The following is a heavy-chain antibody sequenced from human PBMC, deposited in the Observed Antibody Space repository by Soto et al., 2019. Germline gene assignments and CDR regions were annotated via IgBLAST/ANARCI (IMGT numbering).Heavy chain of an antibody. V-gene: IGHV3-15*07. CDR2: IKSKTDGGTT. CDR3: TTDHPNPSYYGSGSSALVPYYYYGMDV. J-gene: IGHJ6*02. D-gene: IGHD3-10*01. CDR1: GFTFSNAW. Sequence: GGSLRLSCAASGFTFSNAWMNWVRQAPGKGLEWVGRIKSKTDGGTTDYAAPVKGRFTISRDDSKNTLYLQMNSLKTEDTAVYYCTTDHPNPSYYGSGSSALVPYYYYGMDVWGQGTTVTVSS.